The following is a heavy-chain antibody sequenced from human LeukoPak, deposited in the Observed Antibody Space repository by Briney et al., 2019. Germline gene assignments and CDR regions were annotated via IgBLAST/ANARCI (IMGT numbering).Heavy chain of an antibody. D-gene: IGHD3-16*02. Sequence: SVKVSCKASGGTFSSYAISWVRQAPGQGLEWMGGIIPIFGTANYAQKFQGRVTITTDESTSTAYMELSSLRSEDTAVYYCARASDYVWGSHRYRPYYYYMDVWGKGTTVAVSS. V-gene: IGHV1-69*05. CDR3: ARASDYVWGSHRYRPYYYYMDV. CDR2: IIPIFGTA. J-gene: IGHJ6*03. CDR1: GGTFSSYA.